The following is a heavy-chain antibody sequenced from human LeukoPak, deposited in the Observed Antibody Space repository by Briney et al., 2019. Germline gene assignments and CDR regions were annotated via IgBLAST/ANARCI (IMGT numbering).Heavy chain of an antibody. CDR2: ISSSSSYI. CDR1: GITFSSYS. Sequence: GGSLRLSCAASGITFSSYSMNWVRQAPGKGLEWVSSISSSSSYIYYADSVKGRFTISRDNAKNSLYLQMNSLRAEDTAVYYCARDAETYYYDSSGYYVSYFDYWGQGTLVTVSS. CDR3: ARDAETYYYDSSGYYVSYFDY. D-gene: IGHD3-22*01. V-gene: IGHV3-21*01. J-gene: IGHJ4*02.